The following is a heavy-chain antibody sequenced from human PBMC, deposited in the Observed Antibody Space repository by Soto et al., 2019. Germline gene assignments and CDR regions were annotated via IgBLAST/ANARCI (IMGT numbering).Heavy chain of an antibody. CDR1: GDSFTGFW. D-gene: IGHD6-19*01. J-gene: IGHJ4*02. CDR3: ARQHPLDSRVWYD. V-gene: IGHV5-51*01. CDR2: IYPRDSDV. Sequence: GAEVKQPGESLKISCKVFGDSFTGFWVGWVRQVPGKGLEWVASIYPRDSDVRYNPSFQGQVTISADRSTTTAYLQWSSLKASDTAIYYCARQHPLDSRVWYDWGQGTLVTVSS.